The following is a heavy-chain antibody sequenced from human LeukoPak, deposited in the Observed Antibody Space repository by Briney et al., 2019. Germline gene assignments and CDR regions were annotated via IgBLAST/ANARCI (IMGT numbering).Heavy chain of an antibody. CDR2: IWYDGSNQ. V-gene: IGHV3-33*01. D-gene: IGHD3-10*01. CDR3: AREGGSGSYSTFFDY. Sequence: GGSLRLSCAASGFTFSNYVIHWVRQAPGKGLEWVTLIWYDGSNQHYADSVKGRFTISRDSSKNTLYLQMNSLRAEDAAVYYCAREGGSGSYSTFFDYWGQGTLVTVSS. J-gene: IGHJ4*02. CDR1: GFTFSNYV.